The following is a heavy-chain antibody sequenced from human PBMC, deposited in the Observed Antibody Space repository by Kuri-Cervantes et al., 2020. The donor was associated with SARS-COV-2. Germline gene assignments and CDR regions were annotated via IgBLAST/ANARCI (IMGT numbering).Heavy chain of an antibody. CDR3: AREEGGELGEAFDY. V-gene: IGHV3-21*01. CDR2: IDSSSYYI. Sequence: LSLTCAASGFTFSGYSMNWIRQAPGKGLEWVASIDSSSYYIYHADSVKGRLTISRDNAKTSLYLQMNSLKPKDTAVYYCAREEGGELGEAFDYWGQGALVTVSS. D-gene: IGHD7-27*01. CDR1: GFTFSGYS. J-gene: IGHJ4*02.